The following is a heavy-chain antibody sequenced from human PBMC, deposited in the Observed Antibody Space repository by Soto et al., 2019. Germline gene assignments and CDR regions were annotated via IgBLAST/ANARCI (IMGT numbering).Heavy chain of an antibody. J-gene: IGHJ3*02. D-gene: IGHD2-15*01. Sequence: GGSLRLSCAASGFTVSSNYMSWVRQAPGKGLEWVSVIYSGGSTYYADSVKGRFTISRDNSKNTLYLQMNSLRAEDTAVYYCARGREVAAADAFYICGQRTMVTVS. V-gene: IGHV3-66*01. CDR3: ARGREVAAADAFYI. CDR2: IYSGGST. CDR1: GFTVSSNY.